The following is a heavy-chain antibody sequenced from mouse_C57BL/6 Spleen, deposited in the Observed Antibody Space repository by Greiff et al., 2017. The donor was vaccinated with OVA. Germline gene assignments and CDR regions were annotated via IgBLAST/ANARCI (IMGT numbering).Heavy chain of an antibody. D-gene: IGHD2-3*01. CDR1: GFSLTSYG. Sequence: VKLMESGPGLVQPSQSLSITCTVSGFSLTSYGVHWVRQSPGKGLEWLGVIWSGGSTDYNAAFISRLSISKDNSKSQVFFKMNSLQADDTAIYYCAGDGYQFAYWGQGTLVTVSA. V-gene: IGHV2-2*01. CDR2: IWSGGST. J-gene: IGHJ3*01. CDR3: AGDGYQFAY.